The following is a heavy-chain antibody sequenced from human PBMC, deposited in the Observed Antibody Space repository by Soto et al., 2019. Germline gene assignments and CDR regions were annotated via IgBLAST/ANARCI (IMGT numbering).Heavy chain of an antibody. CDR1: GFTFSSYS. V-gene: IGHV3-21*01. Sequence: EVQLVESGGGLVKPGGSLRLSCAASGFTFSSYSMNWVRQAPRKGLEWVSSISSSSSYIYYADSVKGRFTISRDNAKNSLYLQMNSLRAEDTAVYYCVSSLRRYAFDIWGQGTMVTVSS. CDR2: ISSSSSYI. D-gene: IGHD3-16*01. CDR3: VSSLRRYAFDI. J-gene: IGHJ3*02.